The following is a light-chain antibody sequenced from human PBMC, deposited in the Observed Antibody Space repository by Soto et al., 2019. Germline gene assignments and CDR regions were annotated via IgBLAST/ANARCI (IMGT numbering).Light chain of an antibody. V-gene: IGKV3D-20*02. J-gene: IGKJ4*01. CDR3: QQRSNWPPLT. CDR1: QSVRSSH. Sequence: EIVLTQSPGTLSLSPGERATLSCRTSQSVRSSHLAWYQQKPGQAPRLLIYGASSRATGIPDRFSGSGSGTDFTLTISRLEPEDFAVYHCQQRSNWPPLTFGGGTKVDIK. CDR2: GAS.